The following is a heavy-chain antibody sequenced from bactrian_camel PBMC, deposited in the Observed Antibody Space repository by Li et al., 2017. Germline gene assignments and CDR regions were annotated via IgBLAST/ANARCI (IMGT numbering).Heavy chain of an antibody. D-gene: IGHD4*01. CDR2: IHNGGVST. Sequence: HVQLVESGGGLVQPGGSLRLSCVVSGFTLSMYDMVWVRQAPGKGLEWVSRIHNGGVSTYYASSVEGRFIISRDNAENTLYLQLNSLKTEDTATYYCVKGSDYWVMGEWGQGTQVTVS. CDR1: GFTLSMYD. V-gene: IGHV3S1*01. J-gene: IGHJ4*01. CDR3: VKGSDYWVMGE.